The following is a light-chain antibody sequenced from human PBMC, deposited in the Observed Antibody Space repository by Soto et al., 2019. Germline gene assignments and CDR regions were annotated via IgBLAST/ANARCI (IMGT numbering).Light chain of an antibody. CDR3: QQYGNSVN. J-gene: IGKJ4*01. CDR1: QSVYNNY. Sequence: EIVLTQSPGTVSLSPGERATLSCRASQSVYNNYIAWYQQSPGQAPRVLIYGASTRATGTPDRFSGSGSGTDFTFTISRLEPEDSAVYYCQQYGNSVNFGGGTKV. CDR2: GAS. V-gene: IGKV3-20*01.